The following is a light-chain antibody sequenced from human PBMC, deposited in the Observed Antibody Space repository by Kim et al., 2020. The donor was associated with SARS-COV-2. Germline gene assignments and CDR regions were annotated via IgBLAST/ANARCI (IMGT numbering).Light chain of an antibody. Sequence: RATIACTGSSSNNGAGYDVHWYQQLPGTAPNLLIYTSTNRPSGVPARFSGSKSATSASLAITGLQPEDEADYYCQSYDSSLTIYVFGTGTKVTVL. CDR3: QSYDSSLTIYV. CDR2: TST. V-gene: IGLV1-40*01. CDR1: SSNNGAGYD. J-gene: IGLJ1*01.